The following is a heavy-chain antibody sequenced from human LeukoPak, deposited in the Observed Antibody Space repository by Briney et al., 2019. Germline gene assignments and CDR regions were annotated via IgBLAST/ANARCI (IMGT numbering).Heavy chain of an antibody. J-gene: IGHJ4*02. CDR2: IYYSGST. CDR3: ARVRYYYDSSGYSYYFDY. V-gene: IGHV4-59*01. CDR1: GGSISSYY. Sequence: SETLSLTCTVSGGSISSYYWSWIRQPPGKGLEWIGYIYYSGSTNYNPSLKSRVTISVGTSKNQFSLKLSSVTAADTAVYYCARVRYYYDSSGYSYYFDYWGQGTLVTVSS. D-gene: IGHD3-22*01.